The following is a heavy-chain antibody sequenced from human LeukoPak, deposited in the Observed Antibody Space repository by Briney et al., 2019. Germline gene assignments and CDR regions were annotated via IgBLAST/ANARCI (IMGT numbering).Heavy chain of an antibody. V-gene: IGHV3-23*01. CDR1: GFTFSSYW. J-gene: IGHJ4*02. Sequence: PGGSLRLSCAASGFTFSSYWMSWVRQAPGKGLEWVSVISGSGDRTYYADSVKGRFTISRDNPKNTLYIQMNSLTAEDTAIYYCAKDRRDSSGWFRTDDYWGQGTLVTVSS. CDR3: AKDRRDSSGWFRTDDY. D-gene: IGHD6-19*01. CDR2: ISGSGDRT.